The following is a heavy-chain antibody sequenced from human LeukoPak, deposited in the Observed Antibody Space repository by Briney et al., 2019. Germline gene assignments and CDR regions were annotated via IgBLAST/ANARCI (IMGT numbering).Heavy chain of an antibody. CDR1: GFTFCSFG. V-gene: IGHV3-30*02. CDR3: AKKRGASFYNWFDP. Sequence: GGSLRLFCAAWGFTFCSFGMLGLPEAPGKPVVGVAYIRYDGSKKKYAVSLERRFTISRDNYKNALYLQIDSLRPEDRAVFYCAKKRGASFYNWFDPWGQGALVTVSS. J-gene: IGHJ5*02. D-gene: IGHD1-26*01. CDR2: IRYDGSKK.